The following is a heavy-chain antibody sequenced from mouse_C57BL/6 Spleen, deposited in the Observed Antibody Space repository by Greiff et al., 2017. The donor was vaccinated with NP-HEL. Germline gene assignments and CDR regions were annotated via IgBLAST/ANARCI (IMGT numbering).Heavy chain of an antibody. CDR2: INPNNGGT. D-gene: IGHD2-3*01. CDR3: ARLDGYLYYYAMDY. J-gene: IGHJ4*01. V-gene: IGHV1-18*01. CDR1: GYTFTDYN. Sequence: VQLQQSGPELVKPGASVKIPCKASGYTFTDYNMDWVKQSHGKSLEWIGDINPNNGGTIYNQKFKGKATLTVDKSSSTAYMELRSLTSEDTAVYYCARLDGYLYYYAMDYWGQGTSVTVSS.